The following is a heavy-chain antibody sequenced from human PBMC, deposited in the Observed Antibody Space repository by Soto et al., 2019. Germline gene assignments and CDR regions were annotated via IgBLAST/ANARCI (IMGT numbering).Heavy chain of an antibody. CDR2: ISYDGSNK. V-gene: IGHV3-30*03. Sequence: QVQLVESGGGVVQPGRSLRLSCAASGFTFSSYGMQWVRQAPGKGLEWVAVISYDGSNKYYADSVKGRFTISRDNSKNTLYLQMNSLRAEDTAVYYCAPWFGAFDYWGQGTLVTVSS. D-gene: IGHD3-10*01. CDR1: GFTFSSYG. CDR3: APWFGAFDY. J-gene: IGHJ4*02.